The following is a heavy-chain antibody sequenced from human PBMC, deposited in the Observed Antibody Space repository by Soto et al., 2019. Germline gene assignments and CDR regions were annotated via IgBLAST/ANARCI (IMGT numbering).Heavy chain of an antibody. Sequence: GSVKVSCKAFWYNLTSYYIKWGRQATGQGPEWMGWMNPDSGNTGYVQKFQGRVTMTRNTAISTAYMELSSLRSEDTAVYYCARDPGTRSDYWGQGTLVTVSS. J-gene: IGHJ4*02. CDR1: WYNLTSYY. CDR3: ARDPGTRSDY. D-gene: IGHD3-10*01. CDR2: MNPDSGNT. V-gene: IGHV1-8*01.